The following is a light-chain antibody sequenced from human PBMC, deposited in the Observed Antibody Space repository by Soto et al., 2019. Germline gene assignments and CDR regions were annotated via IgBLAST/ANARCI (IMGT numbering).Light chain of an antibody. CDR1: QSVGRNY. CDR3: QQYASSPLT. J-gene: IGKJ4*01. CDR2: DAS. V-gene: IGKV3-20*01. Sequence: EIVWTQSPGTLSVSPGEGATLSCRASQSVGRNYLAWYQHKPGQAPRLLIYDASSRATGIPDRFSGSGSGTDFTLTISRLEPEDFAGYYCQQYASSPLTFGGGNTVETK.